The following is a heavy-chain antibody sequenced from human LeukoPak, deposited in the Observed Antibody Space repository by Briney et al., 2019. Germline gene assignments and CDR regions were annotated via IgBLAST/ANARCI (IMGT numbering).Heavy chain of an antibody. D-gene: IGHD3-22*01. V-gene: IGHV4-39*07. J-gene: IGHJ4*02. CDR2: INYSGST. CDR3: AREGGKQYYYDSSGYNPAFDY. Sequence: PSETLSLTCTVSGGSISSSSYYWGWIRQPPGKGLEWIGNINYSGSTYYNPSLKSRVTISIDTSKNQLSLKLSSVTAADTAVYYCAREGGKQYYYDSSGYNPAFDYWGQGTLVTVSS. CDR1: GGSISSSSYY.